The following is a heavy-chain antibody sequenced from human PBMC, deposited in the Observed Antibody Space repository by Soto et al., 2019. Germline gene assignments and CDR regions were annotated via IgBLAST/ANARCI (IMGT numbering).Heavy chain of an antibody. CDR1: GGSISSSSYY. V-gene: IGHV4-39*01. CDR3: ATGKEAAGTWAFDI. D-gene: IGHD6-13*01. Sequence: SETLSLTCTVSGGSISSSSYYWGWIRQPPGKGLEWIGSIYYSGSTYYNPSLKSRVTISVDTSKNQFSLKLSSVTAADTAVYYCATGKEAAGTWAFDIWGHGTMVTVSS. J-gene: IGHJ3*02. CDR2: IYYSGST.